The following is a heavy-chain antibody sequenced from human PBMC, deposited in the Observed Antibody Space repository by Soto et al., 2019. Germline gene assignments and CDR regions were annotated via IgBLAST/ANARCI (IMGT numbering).Heavy chain of an antibody. D-gene: IGHD3-3*01. CDR1: GDSVSSNSAA. J-gene: IGHJ4*02. CDR2: TYYRSKWYN. V-gene: IGHV6-1*01. CDR3: ARDSSARGYYDFWSGYHPLYYFDY. Sequence: SQTLSLTCAISGDSVSSNSAAWNWIRQSPSRGLEWLGRTYYRSKWYNDYAVSVKSRITINPDTSKNQFSLQLNSVTPEDTAVYYCARDSSARGYYDFWSGYHPLYYFDYWGQGTLVTVS.